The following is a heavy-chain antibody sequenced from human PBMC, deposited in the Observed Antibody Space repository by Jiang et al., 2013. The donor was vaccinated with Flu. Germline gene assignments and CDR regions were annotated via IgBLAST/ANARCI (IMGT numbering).Heavy chain of an antibody. Sequence: SGAEVKKPGSSVKVSCKASGGTFSSYAISWVRQAPGQGLEWMGGIIPIFGTANYAQKFQGRVTITADESTSTAYMELSSLRSEDTAVYYCARAAYNWNYGSPAYGAFDIWGQGTMVTVSS. V-gene: IGHV1-69*01. J-gene: IGHJ3*02. CDR2: IIPIFGTA. CDR3: ARAAYNWNYGSPAYGAFDI. CDR1: GGTFSSYA. D-gene: IGHD1-7*01.